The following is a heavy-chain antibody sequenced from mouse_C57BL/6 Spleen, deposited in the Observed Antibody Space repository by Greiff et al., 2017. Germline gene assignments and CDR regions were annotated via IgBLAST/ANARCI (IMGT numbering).Heavy chain of an antibody. D-gene: IGHD2-2*01. Sequence: VQLQQSGPGLVQPSQSLSITCTVSGFSLTSYGVHWVRQSPGKGLEWLGVIWSGGSTDYNAAFISRLSISKDNSKSQVFFKMNSLQADDTAIYYCARGGYDLAWFAYWGQGTLVTVSA. CDR1: GFSLTSYG. J-gene: IGHJ3*01. CDR2: IWSGGST. CDR3: ARGGYDLAWFAY. V-gene: IGHV2-2*01.